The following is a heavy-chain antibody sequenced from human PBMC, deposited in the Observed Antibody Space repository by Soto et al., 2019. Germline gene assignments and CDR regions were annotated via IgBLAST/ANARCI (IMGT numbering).Heavy chain of an antibody. J-gene: IGHJ3*02. CDR3: AKLVGNDYGDPGDAFDI. D-gene: IGHD4-17*01. CDR1: GFTFSSYA. Sequence: EVQLLESGGGLVQPGGSLRLSCAASGFTFSSYAMSWVRQAPGKGLEWVSAISGSGGSTYYADSVKGRFTISRDNSKNTLYLQMNSLRAEDTAVYYCAKLVGNDYGDPGDAFDIWGQGTMVTVSS. CDR2: ISGSGGST. V-gene: IGHV3-23*01.